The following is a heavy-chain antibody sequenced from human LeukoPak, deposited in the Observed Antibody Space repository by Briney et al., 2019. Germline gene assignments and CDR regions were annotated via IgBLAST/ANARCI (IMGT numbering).Heavy chain of an antibody. J-gene: IGHJ4*02. CDR1: GFTFSSYS. CDR2: ISSSSSFI. V-gene: IGHV3-21*01. CDR3: ARDGISDY. Sequence: GGSLRLSCAASGFTFSSYSINWVRQAPGKGLEWVSSISSSSSFISYADSVRGRFTISRDNAKNSVFLQMNSLRAEDTAVYYCARDGISDYWGQGTLVTVSS.